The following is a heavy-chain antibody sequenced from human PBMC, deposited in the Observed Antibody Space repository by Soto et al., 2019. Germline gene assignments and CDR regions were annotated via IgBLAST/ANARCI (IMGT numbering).Heavy chain of an antibody. D-gene: IGHD3-10*01. V-gene: IGHV1-69*08. CDR3: ARDSGTVGYDDS. CDR2: IIPLLDVT. CDR1: GGTFSTYT. Sequence: QVQLVQSGAEVKKPGSSVKVSCKASGGTFSTYTINWVRQAPGQGLEWMGRIIPLLDVTNNAQRFQGRVTIAADKSTSTVYMELTCLTSQDTAVYYCARDSGTVGYDDSWGQGTLVPVSS. J-gene: IGHJ4*02.